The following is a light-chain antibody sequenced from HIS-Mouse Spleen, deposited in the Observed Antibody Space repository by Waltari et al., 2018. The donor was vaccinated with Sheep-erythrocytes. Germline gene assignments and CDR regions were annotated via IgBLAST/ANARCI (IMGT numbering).Light chain of an antibody. CDR2: DVS. CDR1: SSVVGGYNY. CDR3: CSYAGSYNHV. Sequence: QSALTQPRSVSGSPGQSVTISCTGTSSVVGGYNYVSWYQQYPGKAPKLMIYDVSKRPSVVPDRFSGSKSGNTASLTISGLQAEDEADYYCCSYAGSYNHVFATGTKVTVL. V-gene: IGLV2-11*01. J-gene: IGLJ1*01.